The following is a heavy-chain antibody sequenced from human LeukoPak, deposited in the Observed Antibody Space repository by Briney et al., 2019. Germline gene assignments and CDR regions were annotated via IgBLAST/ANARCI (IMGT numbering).Heavy chain of an antibody. J-gene: IGHJ4*02. CDR2: ISSSSSTI. CDR3: AKDRIPYYDFWSGYWDY. V-gene: IGHV3-48*01. CDR1: GFTFSSYS. Sequence: TGGSLRLSCAASGFTFSSYSMNWVRQAPGKGLEWVSYISSSSSTIYYADSVKGRFTISRDNSKNTLYLQMNSLRAEDTAVYYCAKDRIPYYDFWSGYWDYWGQGTLVTVSS. D-gene: IGHD3-3*01.